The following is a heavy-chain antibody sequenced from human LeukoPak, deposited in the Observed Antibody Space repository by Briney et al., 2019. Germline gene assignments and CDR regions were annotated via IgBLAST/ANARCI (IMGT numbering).Heavy chain of an antibody. D-gene: IGHD5-12*01. CDR3: ARGGYGLETFDY. V-gene: IGHV3-21*01. J-gene: IGHJ4*02. CDR2: ISSSSSYI. Sequence: PGGSLRLSCAASGFTFSSYSMNWVRQAPGKGLEWVSSISSSSSYIYYADSVKGRFTISRDNAKNSLYLQMNSLRAEDTAVYYCARGGYGLETFDYWGQGTLVTVSS. CDR1: GFTFSSYS.